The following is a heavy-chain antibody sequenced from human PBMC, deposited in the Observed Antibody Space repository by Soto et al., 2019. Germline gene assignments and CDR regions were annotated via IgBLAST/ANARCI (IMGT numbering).Heavy chain of an antibody. D-gene: IGHD2-21*01. J-gene: IGHJ4*02. CDR3: TAELPPPIPQVDN. V-gene: IGHV3-72*01. Sequence: GGSLRLSCAASGFRFSDHYMDWVRQAPGKGLEWVGRIRNKANSYTTDYAASVKGRFTISRDDSKNSLYLQMNSLKTEDTAVYYCTAELPPPIPQVDNWCPATLLTVSS. CDR1: GFRFSDHY. CDR2: IRNKANSYTT.